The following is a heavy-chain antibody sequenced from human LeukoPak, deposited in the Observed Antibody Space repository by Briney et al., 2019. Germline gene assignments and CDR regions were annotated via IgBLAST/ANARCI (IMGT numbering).Heavy chain of an antibody. D-gene: IGHD6-6*01. Sequence: SETLSLTCTVSGGSISSGDYYWRWIRQPPGKGLEWIGYIYYSGSTYYNPSLKSRVTISVDTSKNQFSLKLSSVTAADTAVYYCARVSSSLSWLDNWGQGTLVTVSS. CDR2: IYYSGST. J-gene: IGHJ5*02. CDR3: ARVSSSLSWLDN. CDR1: GGSISSGDYY. V-gene: IGHV4-30-4*01.